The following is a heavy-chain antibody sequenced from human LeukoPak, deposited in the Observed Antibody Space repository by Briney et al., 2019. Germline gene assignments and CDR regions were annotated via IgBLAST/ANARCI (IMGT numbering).Heavy chain of an antibody. Sequence: PSQTLSLTCTVSGVSISSGGYYWSWLRQHPGKGLEWIGYIYYSGSTYYNPSLKSRVTISVDTSKNQFSLKLSSVTAADTAVYYCAREYSSPYYYYYGMDVWGQGTTVTVSS. CDR3: AREYSSPYYYYYGMDV. V-gene: IGHV4-31*03. D-gene: IGHD6-13*01. CDR2: IYYSGST. J-gene: IGHJ6*02. CDR1: GVSISSGGYY.